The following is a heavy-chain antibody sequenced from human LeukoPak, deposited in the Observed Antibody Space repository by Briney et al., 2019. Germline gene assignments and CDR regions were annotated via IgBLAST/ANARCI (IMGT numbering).Heavy chain of an antibody. CDR3: ARGHPLKAVWFDP. Sequence: SQTLSLTCTVSGGSISSGGYCWSWIRQPPGKGLEWIGYIYHSGSTYYNPSLKSRVTISVDTSKNQFSLKLSSVTAADTAVYYCARGHPLKAVWFDPWGQGTLVTVSS. CDR2: IYHSGST. J-gene: IGHJ5*02. CDR1: GGSISSGGYC. V-gene: IGHV4-30-2*01.